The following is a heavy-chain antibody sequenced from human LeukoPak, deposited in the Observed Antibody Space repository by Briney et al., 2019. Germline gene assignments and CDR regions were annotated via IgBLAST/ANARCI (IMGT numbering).Heavy chain of an antibody. D-gene: IGHD3-10*01. CDR2: ISWNSGSI. V-gene: IGHV3-9*01. J-gene: IGHJ3*02. CDR1: GFTFDDYA. CDR3: AGSRFDAFDI. Sequence: PGRSLRLSCAASGFTFDDYAMHWVRQAPGKGLEWVSGISWNSGSIGYADSVKGRFTISRDNAKNSLYLQMNSLRAEDTALYYCAGSRFDAFDIWGQGTMVTVSS.